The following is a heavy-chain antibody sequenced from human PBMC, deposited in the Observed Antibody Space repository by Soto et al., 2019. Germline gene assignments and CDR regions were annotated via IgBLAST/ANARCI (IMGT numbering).Heavy chain of an antibody. V-gene: IGHV3-30-3*01. J-gene: IGHJ4*02. Sequence: GGSLRLSCAASGFTFSSYAMHWVRQAPGKGLEWVAVISYDGSNKYYADSVKGRFTISRDNSKNTLYLQMNSLRAEDTAVYYCASPVTTDLGFDYWGQGTLVTVSS. CDR2: ISYDGSNK. CDR3: ASPVTTDLGFDY. CDR1: GFTFSSYA. D-gene: IGHD4-17*01.